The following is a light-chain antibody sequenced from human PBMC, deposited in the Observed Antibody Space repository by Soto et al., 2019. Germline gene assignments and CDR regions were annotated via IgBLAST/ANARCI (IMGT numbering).Light chain of an antibody. CDR3: SSYTSSSTLYV. J-gene: IGLJ1*01. CDR1: SSDVGTYNY. CDR2: EVS. V-gene: IGLV2-14*01. Sequence: QSALTQPASVSGSPGQSITISCTGTSSDVGTYNYVSWYQQHPGKVPKLIIYEVSNRPSGVSNRFSGSKSGNTASLTISGLQAEDEADYYCSSYTSSSTLYVFGTGTKLTVL.